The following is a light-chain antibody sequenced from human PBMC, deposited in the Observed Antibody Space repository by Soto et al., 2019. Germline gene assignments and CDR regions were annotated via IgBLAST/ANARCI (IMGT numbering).Light chain of an antibody. CDR3: SSYTSSSTPF. J-gene: IGLJ2*01. Sequence: QSALTQPASVSGSPGQSITISCTGTSSDVGGYNYVSWYQQHPGKAPKLMIYDASNRPSGVSNRFSGSTSGNTASLTISGLQAEDEADYYCSSYTSSSTPFFGGGTKLTVL. CDR1: SSDVGGYNY. V-gene: IGLV2-14*01. CDR2: DAS.